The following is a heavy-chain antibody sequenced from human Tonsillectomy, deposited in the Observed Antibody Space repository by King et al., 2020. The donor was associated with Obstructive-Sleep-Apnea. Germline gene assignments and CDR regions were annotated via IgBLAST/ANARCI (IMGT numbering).Heavy chain of an antibody. D-gene: IGHD5-18*01. V-gene: IGHV3-23*04. CDR2: ISGSGGST. CDR1: GFTFSSYA. J-gene: IGHJ4*02. CDR3: AKGGGYTAMVTIDY. Sequence: EVQLVESGGGLVQPGGSLRLSCAASGFTFSSYAMSWVRQAPGKGLEWASGISGSGGSTYYADSVKGRFTISRDNPKNTLYLQMNSLRAEDTAVYYCAKGGGYTAMVTIDYWGQGTLVTVSS.